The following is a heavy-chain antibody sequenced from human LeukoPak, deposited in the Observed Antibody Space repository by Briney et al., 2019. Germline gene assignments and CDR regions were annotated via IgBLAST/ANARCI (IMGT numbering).Heavy chain of an antibody. CDR2: INGDGSAK. Sequence: GGSLRLSCAASGFTFSPFWMTWVRQAPGKGLEWVANINGDGSAKYFVDSVKGRFTISRDNSKNTLYLQMNSLRAEDTAVYYCARHGAFGELRWFDPWGQGTLVTVSS. V-gene: IGHV3-7*03. CDR1: GFTFSPFW. D-gene: IGHD3-10*01. J-gene: IGHJ5*02. CDR3: ARHGAFGELRWFDP.